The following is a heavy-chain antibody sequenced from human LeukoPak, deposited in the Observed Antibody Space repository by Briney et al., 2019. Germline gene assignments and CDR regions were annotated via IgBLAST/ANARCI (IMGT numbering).Heavy chain of an antibody. CDR2: IIPILGIA. J-gene: IGHJ5*02. Sequence: SVKVSCKASGGTFSSYTISWVRQAPGQGLEWVGRIIPILGIANYAQKFQGRVTITADKSTSTAYMELSSLRSEDTAMYYCARAAQWLDNNRFDPWGQGTLATVSS. V-gene: IGHV1-69*02. CDR1: GGTFSSYT. D-gene: IGHD6-19*01. CDR3: ARAAQWLDNNRFDP.